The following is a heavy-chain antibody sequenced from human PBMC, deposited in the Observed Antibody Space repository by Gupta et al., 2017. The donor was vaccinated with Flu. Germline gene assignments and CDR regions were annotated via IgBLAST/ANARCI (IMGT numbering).Heavy chain of an antibody. CDR2: INPHSGTT. V-gene: IGHV1-2*06. Sequence: QVQLVQSGAEVKKPGASVKVFCKASGYTFTAYYIHWVRQAPGQGLEWVGRINPHSGTTNYEEKFQGRVTMTMDTSISTAYMDLSRLRSDDTAVYYCAREKYCSTASCYRWFDPWGQGTLVTVSS. D-gene: IGHD2-2*02. CDR3: AREKYCSTASCYRWFDP. CDR1: GYTFTAYY. J-gene: IGHJ5*02.